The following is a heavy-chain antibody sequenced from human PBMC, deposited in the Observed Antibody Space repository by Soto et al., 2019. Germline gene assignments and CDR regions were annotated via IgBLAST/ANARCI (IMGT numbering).Heavy chain of an antibody. J-gene: IGHJ4*02. CDR3: ARDRSYYDSSGYYGY. D-gene: IGHD3-22*01. CDR2: IKQDGSEK. Sequence: PGGSLRLSCAASGFTFSSYWMSWVRRAPGKGLEWVANIKQDGSEKYYVDSVKGRFTISRDNAKNSLYLQMNSLRAEDTAVYYCARDRSYYDSSGYYGYWGQGTLVTVSS. V-gene: IGHV3-7*01. CDR1: GFTFSSYW.